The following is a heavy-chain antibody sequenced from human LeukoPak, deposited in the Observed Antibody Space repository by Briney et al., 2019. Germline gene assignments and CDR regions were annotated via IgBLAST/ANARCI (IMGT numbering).Heavy chain of an antibody. CDR2: IYYSGST. CDR1: GGSISSYY. CDR3: ARDVIAAASTMGFDY. J-gene: IGHJ4*02. D-gene: IGHD6-13*01. V-gene: IGHV4-59*01. Sequence: SETLSLTCTVSGGSISSYYWSWIRQPPGKGLEWIGYIYYSGSTNYNPSLKSRVTISVDTSKNQFSLKLSSVTAADTAVYYCARDVIAAASTMGFDYWGQGTLVTVSS.